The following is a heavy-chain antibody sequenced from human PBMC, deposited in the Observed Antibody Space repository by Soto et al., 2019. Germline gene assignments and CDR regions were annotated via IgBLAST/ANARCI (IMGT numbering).Heavy chain of an antibody. Sequence: EVQLLESGGGLVQPGGSLTVSCAASGFTFGAHPMSWVRLAPGKGLEWVSTISGYGGSTYYPDSLKGRFIISRDNSKNTHSLPINTQRAEDTAIYCLAKQRNIGTSNFNYWGKGTQV. V-gene: IGHV3-23*01. D-gene: IGHD1-26*01. CDR1: GFTFGAHP. CDR2: ISGYGGST. J-gene: IGHJ4*02. CDR3: AKQRNIGTSNFNY.